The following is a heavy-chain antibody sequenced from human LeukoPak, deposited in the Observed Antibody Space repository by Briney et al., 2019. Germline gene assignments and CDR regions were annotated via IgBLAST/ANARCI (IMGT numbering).Heavy chain of an antibody. CDR1: GGSFSGDY. J-gene: IGHJ4*02. CDR3: ARGSKNYDILTGYRTRLGSKYDY. CDR2: INHSGST. D-gene: IGHD3-9*01. Sequence: SETLSFTCAVYGGSFSGDYWSCIRQPPGKGLEWIGEINHSGSTNYNPSLKSRVTISVDTSKNQFSLKLSSVTAADTALYYCARGSKNYDILTGYRTRLGSKYDYRGQGTLVTVSS. V-gene: IGHV4-34*01.